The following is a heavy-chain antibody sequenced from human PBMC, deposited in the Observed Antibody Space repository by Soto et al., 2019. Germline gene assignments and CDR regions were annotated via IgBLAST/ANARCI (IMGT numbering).Heavy chain of an antibody. CDR1: GYTFTGNS. CDR3: ARGPPFFGDEFDY. J-gene: IGHJ4*02. CDR2: INPNSGNT. D-gene: IGHD2-21*01. V-gene: IGHV1-8*02. Sequence: ASVKVSCKASGYTFTGNSLHWVRQAPGQGLEWMGWINPNSGNTDYAQKFRGRVTMTRNTSISTAYMELSSLRSEDTAVYYCARGPPFFGDEFDYWGQGTLVTVS.